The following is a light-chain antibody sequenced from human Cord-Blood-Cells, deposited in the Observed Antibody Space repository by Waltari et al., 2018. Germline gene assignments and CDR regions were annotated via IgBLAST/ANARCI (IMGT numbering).Light chain of an antibody. V-gene: IGLV2-8*01. CDR3: CSYAGSNNFDV. Sequence: QSALTQPPSASGSPGPSVPISCTGTSSDVGGYNYVSWYQQHPGKAPKLMIYEVSKRPSGVPDRFSGSKSGNTASLTVSGLQAEDEADYYCCSYAGSNNFDVFGTGTKVTVL. CDR2: EVS. J-gene: IGLJ1*01. CDR1: SSDVGGYNY.